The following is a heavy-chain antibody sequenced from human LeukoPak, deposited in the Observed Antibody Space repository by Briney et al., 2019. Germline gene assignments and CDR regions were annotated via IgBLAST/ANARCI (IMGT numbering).Heavy chain of an antibody. V-gene: IGHV3-23*01. CDR1: GFTFSSYA. D-gene: IGHD4-17*01. Sequence: GGSLRLSCAASGFTFSSYAMSRVRQAPGKGLEWVSAISGSGGSTYYADSVKGRFTISRDNSKNTLYLQMNSLRAEDTAVYYCAKGNSEVTTWFDYWGQGTLVTVSS. J-gene: IGHJ4*02. CDR3: AKGNSEVTTWFDY. CDR2: ISGSGGST.